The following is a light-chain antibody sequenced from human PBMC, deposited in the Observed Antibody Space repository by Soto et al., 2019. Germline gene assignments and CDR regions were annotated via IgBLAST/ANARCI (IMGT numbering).Light chain of an antibody. J-gene: IGKJ2*01. Sequence: DIQMTQSPSTLSASVGDRVTITCRASQSINSWLAWYQQKPGKAPKLLIYDASSLESGVPSRFSGSGSGTEFTLTISSLQPDDFATYYCQQYKSYPYTFGQGTKLEIK. CDR1: QSINSW. CDR3: QQYKSYPYT. V-gene: IGKV1-5*01. CDR2: DAS.